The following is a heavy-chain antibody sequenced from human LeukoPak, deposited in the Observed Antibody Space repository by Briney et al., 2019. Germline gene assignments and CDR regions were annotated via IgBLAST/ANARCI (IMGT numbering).Heavy chain of an antibody. J-gene: IGHJ6*02. V-gene: IGHV3-33*01. CDR3: ARDRVVVVAATHYYYYGMDV. CDR1: GFTFSSYG. Sequence: GGSLRLSCAASGFTFSSYGMHWVRQAPGKGLEWVAVIWYDGSNKYYADSVKGRFTISRDNAKNSLYLQMNSLRAEDTAVYYCARDRVVVVAATHYYYYGMDVWGQGTTVTVSS. CDR2: IWYDGSNK. D-gene: IGHD2-15*01.